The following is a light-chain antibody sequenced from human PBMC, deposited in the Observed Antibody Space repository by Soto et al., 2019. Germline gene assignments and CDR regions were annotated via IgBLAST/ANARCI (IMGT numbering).Light chain of an antibody. CDR1: QSLLHSDGKTY. CDR2: EVS. J-gene: IGKJ2*01. Sequence: DIVLTQTPRFLSVTPGQPASISCRSTQSLLHSDGKTYFYWFLQKAGQPPQLLIYEVSNRFSGVSDRLSGSGSGTDFTLKISRVEADDVGIYYGMQSIKLPYTFGQGTKLEIK. V-gene: IGKV2D-29*01. CDR3: MQSIKLPYT.